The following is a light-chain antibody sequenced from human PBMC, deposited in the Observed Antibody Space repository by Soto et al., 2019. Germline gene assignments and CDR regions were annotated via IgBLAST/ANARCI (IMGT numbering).Light chain of an antibody. V-gene: IGKV3-20*01. CDR3: QQYGSSPPT. CDR2: DAS. Sequence: EIVLTQSPGTVSLSPGERATLSCRASQSVSSSFLAWYQQKPGQAPRLLIYDASSRATGIPARFSGSGSGTDFTLTISRLEPEDFAVYYCQQYGSSPPTFGPGTKVDIK. J-gene: IGKJ3*01. CDR1: QSVSSSF.